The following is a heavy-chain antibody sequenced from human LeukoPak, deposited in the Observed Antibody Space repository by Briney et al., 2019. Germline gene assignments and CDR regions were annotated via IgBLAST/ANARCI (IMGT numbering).Heavy chain of an antibody. CDR3: GRDLNWGAFDI. J-gene: IGHJ3*02. CDR1: GFTFSSYA. V-gene: IGHV3-23*01. CDR2: IRANGETT. D-gene: IGHD7-27*01. Sequence: GGSLRLSCAAPGFTFSSYAMSWVRQAPGKGLEWVSGIRANGETTYYADSVRGRFTISRDNSRSMVWLQMNSLTAEDTAMYYCGRDLNWGAFDIRGRGTLVTVSS.